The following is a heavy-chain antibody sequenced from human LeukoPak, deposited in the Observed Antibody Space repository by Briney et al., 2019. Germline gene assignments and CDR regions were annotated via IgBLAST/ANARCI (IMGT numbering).Heavy chain of an antibody. V-gene: IGHV4-39*01. Sequence: SETLSLTCTVSGGSISSSSYYWGWIRQPPGKGLEWIGSIYYSGGTYYNPSLKSRVTISVDTSKNQFSLKLSSVTAADTAVYYCARSNYYYYGMDVWGQGTTVTVSS. CDR1: GGSISSSSYY. CDR2: IYYSGGT. CDR3: ARSNYYYYGMDV. J-gene: IGHJ6*02.